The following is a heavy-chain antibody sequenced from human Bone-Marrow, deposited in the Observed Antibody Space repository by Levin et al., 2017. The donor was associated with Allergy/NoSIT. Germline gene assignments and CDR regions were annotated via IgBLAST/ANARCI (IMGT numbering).Heavy chain of an antibody. J-gene: IGHJ4*02. V-gene: IGHV3-49*03. CDR1: GFTFDDYG. CDR2: IRSRAYGGTT. Sequence: GESLKISCTVSGFTFDDYGMTWFRQAPGKGLEWVAFIRSRAYGGTTQYAASVKGRFTISRDDSKSIAHLQMNSLKTEDTAIYYCSRGVWYSSGWLEGYFFDYWGQGTLVTVSS. CDR3: SRGVWYSSGWLEGYFFDY. D-gene: IGHD6-19*01.